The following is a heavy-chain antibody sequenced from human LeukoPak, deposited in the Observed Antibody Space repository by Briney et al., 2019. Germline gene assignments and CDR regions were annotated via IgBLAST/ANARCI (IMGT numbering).Heavy chain of an antibody. J-gene: IGHJ4*02. CDR2: INSDGSST. V-gene: IGHV3-74*01. CDR3: ARDGITMRILEY. D-gene: IGHD3-10*01. CDR1: GFTFRSYW. Sequence: GGSLRLSCAASGFTFRSYWMHWVRQAPGKGLVWVSRINSDGSSTSYADSVKGRFTISRDNAKNKLFLQMNSLRAEDTAVYYCARDGITMRILEYWGQGTLVTVSS.